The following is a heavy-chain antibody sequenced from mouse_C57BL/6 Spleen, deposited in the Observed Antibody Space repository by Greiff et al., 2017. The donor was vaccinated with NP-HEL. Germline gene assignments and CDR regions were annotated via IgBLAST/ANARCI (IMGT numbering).Heavy chain of an antibody. CDR1: GFSLRTFGIG. Sequence: QVTLKVSGPGISQPSQTLSLTCSFSGFSLRTFGIGVGWILPPSGMGLDWLAHIRWDDAYYYNPALKSRLTISKDTSKNQVFLKIANVDTADTATYYCARVDGFAYWGQGTLVTVSA. CDR3: ARVDGFAY. V-gene: IGHV8-8*01. J-gene: IGHJ3*01. CDR2: IRWDDAY.